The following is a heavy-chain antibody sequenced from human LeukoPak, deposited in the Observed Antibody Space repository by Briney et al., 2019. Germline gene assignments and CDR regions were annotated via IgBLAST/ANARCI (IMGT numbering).Heavy chain of an antibody. CDR2: INHTGNT. D-gene: IGHD3-10*01. J-gene: IGHJ4*02. CDR1: AGSSSGYY. Sequence: SETPFLTCGVYAGSSSGYYWNWIRQPPGKGLQWIGEINHTGNTNYNPSLKSRVTISVDTSKNQFSLKLSSMTAAGTAVYYCARGKSEAIPYSGSGSYPNYFDYWGQGTLVTVSS. CDR3: ARGKSEAIPYSGSGSYPNYFDY. V-gene: IGHV4-34*01.